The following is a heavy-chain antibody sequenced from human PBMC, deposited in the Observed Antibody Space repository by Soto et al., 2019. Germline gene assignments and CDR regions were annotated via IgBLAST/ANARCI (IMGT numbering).Heavy chain of an antibody. CDR1: GGTFSSYT. D-gene: IGHD1-26*01. CDR2: ISPIFGTP. V-gene: IGHV1-69*01. J-gene: IGHJ4*02. CDR3: ARVVVGSRLSLDY. Sequence: QVQLVQSGAEVKKPGSSVTVSCKASGGTFSSYTISWVRQAPGQGLEWMAGISPIFGTPIYAQKFQDRVTMTADEPTMTAYMEMNRLTSEDTAVYYCARVVVGSRLSLDYWGQGTLVTISS.